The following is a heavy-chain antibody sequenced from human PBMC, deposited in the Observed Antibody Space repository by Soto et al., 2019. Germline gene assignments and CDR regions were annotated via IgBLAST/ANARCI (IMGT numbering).Heavy chain of an antibody. CDR3: ARVKTSHRSAG. CDR2: INEDGSAK. J-gene: IGHJ4*02. CDR1: GFTFSDHW. Sequence: EVQLVESGGGLVQPGGSLRLSCVASGFTFSDHWMSWVRQTPGTGLEWVANINEDGSAKYYVDDVKGRFTISRNNAENSLYLQMGSMRAEDTAVYFCARVKTSHRSAGGGQGTLVTVSS. D-gene: IGHD3-10*01. V-gene: IGHV3-7*01.